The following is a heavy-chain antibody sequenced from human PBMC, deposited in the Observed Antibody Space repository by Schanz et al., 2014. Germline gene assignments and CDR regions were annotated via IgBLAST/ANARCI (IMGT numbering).Heavy chain of an antibody. V-gene: IGHV1-46*03. J-gene: IGHJ4*02. Sequence: QVQLVQSAPEVKKPGASVKVSCKASGYTFTTYYIHWVRQAPGQGLEWMGKINPSSGTTRIAQNFQGRLTVTRDTSTSTVNMELSSLRSEDTAVYYCARGGFFDSTSFDSWGQGTLXTVSS. D-gene: IGHD2-2*01. CDR1: GYTFTTYY. CDR3: ARGGFFDSTSFDS. CDR2: INPSSGTT.